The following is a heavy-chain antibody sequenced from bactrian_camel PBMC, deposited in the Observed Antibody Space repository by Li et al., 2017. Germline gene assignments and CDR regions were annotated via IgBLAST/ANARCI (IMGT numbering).Heavy chain of an antibody. D-gene: IGHD4*01. CDR1: GFTFRSYY. J-gene: IGHJ4*01. CDR2: IYSTGSIT. V-gene: IGHV3-2*01. Sequence: HVQLVESGGGLVQPGGSLRLSCAASGFTFRSYYMTWVRQAPGKGLEWVASIYSTGSITYYADSVKGRFTIPRDNAKNTVYLQMNSLKSDDTALYYCATGSPLGTYSDSHYWGQGTQVTVS. CDR3: ATGSPLGTYSDSHY.